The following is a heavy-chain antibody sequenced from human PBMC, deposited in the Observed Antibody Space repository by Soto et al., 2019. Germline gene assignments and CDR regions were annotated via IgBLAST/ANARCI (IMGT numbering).Heavy chain of an antibody. V-gene: IGHV1-2*02. CDR3: ARANLGGYDYGFPSDY. D-gene: IGHD5-12*01. Sequence: ASVKVSCKASGYTFTGYYMHWVRQAPGQGLEWMGWINPNSGGTNYAQKFQGRVTMTRDTSISTAYMELSRLRSDDTAVYYCARANLGGYDYGFPSDYWGQGPLVTVSS. J-gene: IGHJ4*02. CDR2: INPNSGGT. CDR1: GYTFTGYY.